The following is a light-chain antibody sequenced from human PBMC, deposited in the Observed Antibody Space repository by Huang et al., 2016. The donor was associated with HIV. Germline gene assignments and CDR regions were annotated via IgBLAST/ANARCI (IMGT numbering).Light chain of an antibody. Sequence: ETVMTQSPVTLSVSPGDRASLSCRSSQIVSSLLAWYQQKPGQAPRLLIYAACTRATGVPARFSGSGAGTEFTLTISTLQSEDSAVYYCQQYNDFRSTFGPGTRVEIK. CDR2: AAC. J-gene: IGKJ3*01. CDR3: QQYNDFRST. V-gene: IGKV3-15*01. CDR1: QIVSSL.